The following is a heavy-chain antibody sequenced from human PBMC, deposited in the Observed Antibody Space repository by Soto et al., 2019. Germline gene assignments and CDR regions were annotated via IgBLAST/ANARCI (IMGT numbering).Heavy chain of an antibody. J-gene: IGHJ4*02. D-gene: IGHD3-3*01. Sequence: SGTLSLTCTVSGGSISNYCWSWIRQPPGKGLEWVGFIYYNGSTQYNPSLKSRVTMSVDTSKNQFSLKLHSVTAADTAVYYCAREPSWSGYFEFWGQGALVTVSS. V-gene: IGHV4-59*01. CDR3: AREPSWSGYFEF. CDR1: GGSISNYC. CDR2: IYYNGST.